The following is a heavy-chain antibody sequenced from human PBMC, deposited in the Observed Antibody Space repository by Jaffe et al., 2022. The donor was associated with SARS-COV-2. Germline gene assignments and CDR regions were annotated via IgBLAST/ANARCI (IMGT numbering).Heavy chain of an antibody. CDR1: GFTFNSYS. D-gene: IGHD1-1*01. V-gene: IGHV3-21*01. Sequence: EVQLVESGGGLVKPGGSLRLSCGASGFTFNSYSMNWVRQAPGKGLEWLSSITSGYSYMYYADSVQGRFTISRDNAKNSLYLQMNSLRAEDTAVYYCARGIQLGIYSYYYMDVWGKGTTVTVSS. CDR2: ITSGYSYM. CDR3: ARGIQLGIYSYYYMDV. J-gene: IGHJ6*03.